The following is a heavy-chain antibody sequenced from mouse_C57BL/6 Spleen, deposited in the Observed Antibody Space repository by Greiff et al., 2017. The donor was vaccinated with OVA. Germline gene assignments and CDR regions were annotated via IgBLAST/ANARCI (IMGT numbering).Heavy chain of an antibody. CDR2: ISYDGSN. J-gene: IGHJ1*03. CDR3: ARGIYYDYDRWYFDV. D-gene: IGHD2-4*01. Sequence: EVKLMESGPGLVKPSQSLSLTCSVTGYSITSGYYWNWIRQFPGNKLEWMGYISYDGSNNYNPSLKNRISITRDTSKNQFFLKLNSVTTEDTATYYCARGIYYDYDRWYFDVWGTGTTVTVSS. V-gene: IGHV3-6*01. CDR1: GYSITSGYY.